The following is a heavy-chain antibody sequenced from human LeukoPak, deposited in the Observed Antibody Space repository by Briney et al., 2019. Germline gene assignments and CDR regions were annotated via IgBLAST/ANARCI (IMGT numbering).Heavy chain of an antibody. CDR2: ISTSSDYI. V-gene: IGHV3-21*01. Sequence: GGSLRLSCAASGFTFNSYNMNWVRQAPGKGLEWVSSISTSSDYIYYADSVKGRFTISRDNAKNSLYLQMNSLRAEDTAVYYCAREPFGELTPSRQVSYYWGQGTLVTVSS. CDR1: GFTFNSYN. CDR3: AREPFGELTPSRQVSYY. J-gene: IGHJ4*02. D-gene: IGHD3-10*01.